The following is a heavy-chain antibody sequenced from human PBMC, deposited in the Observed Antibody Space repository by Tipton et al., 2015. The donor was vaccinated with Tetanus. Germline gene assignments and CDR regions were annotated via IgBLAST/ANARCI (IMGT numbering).Heavy chain of an antibody. CDR1: GGSITSGTYY. V-gene: IGHV4-39*07. CDR2: IYSYSGSS. J-gene: IGHJ4*02. Sequence: GLVKHSETLSLTCTVSGGSITSGTYYWSWVRQPPGKGLEWVGSIYSYSGSSFQNPSLKGRVTLSLDTSKNQFSLKLRSVTAADTAVYYCARDERYGDYAYWGQGALVTVSS. CDR3: ARDERYGDYAY. D-gene: IGHD4-17*01.